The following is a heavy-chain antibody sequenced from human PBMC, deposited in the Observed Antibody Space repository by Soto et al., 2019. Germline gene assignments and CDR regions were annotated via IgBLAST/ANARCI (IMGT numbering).Heavy chain of an antibody. J-gene: IGHJ4*02. CDR3: ARDALSRDSI. V-gene: IGHV4-31*03. D-gene: IGHD3-22*01. CDR2: ISYSGST. CDR1: GGSISSGGYY. Sequence: QVQLQESGPGLVKPSQTLSLTCTVSGGSISSGGYYWSWIRQHPGKGLEWIGYISYSGSTSYNPSLESRVTMSADTSKNQFSLKLSSVTAADTAVYYCARDALSRDSIWGQGTLVTVSS.